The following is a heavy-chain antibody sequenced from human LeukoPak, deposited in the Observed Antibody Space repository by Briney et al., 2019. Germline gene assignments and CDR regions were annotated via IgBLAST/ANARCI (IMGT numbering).Heavy chain of an antibody. Sequence: GGSLSLSCAVSGLPFSNHWMTWVRHAPRKGLERVANIKQDGSEKYYVDSVKGRFSISRDNAKSSLYLQMKSLRVEDTAMYFCAREGYGDYHIWGEGTIVTASS. V-gene: IGHV3-7*01. D-gene: IGHD4-17*01. CDR3: AREGYGDYHI. J-gene: IGHJ3*02. CDR2: IKQDGSEK. CDR1: GLPFSNHW.